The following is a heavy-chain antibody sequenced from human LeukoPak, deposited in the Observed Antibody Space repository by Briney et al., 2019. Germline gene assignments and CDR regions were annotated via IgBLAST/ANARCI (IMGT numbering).Heavy chain of an antibody. J-gene: IGHJ5*02. Sequence: GGSLRLSCAASGFTFSNYWMHWVRQAPGKGLVWVSRINSDGSDTTDSVKGRFTISRDNAKNMLYLQMNSLRAEDTAVYYCARGVGNWFDHWGQGTLVTVSS. CDR2: INSDGSDT. V-gene: IGHV3-74*01. CDR1: GFTFSNYW. CDR3: ARGVGNWFDH.